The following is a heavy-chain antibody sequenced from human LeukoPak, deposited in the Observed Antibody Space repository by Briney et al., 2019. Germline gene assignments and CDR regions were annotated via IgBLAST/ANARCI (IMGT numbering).Heavy chain of an antibody. CDR1: GFAFRSYG. J-gene: IGHJ4*02. V-gene: IGHV3-23*01. CDR2: ISDDASKT. Sequence: GGSLRLSCAASGFAFRSYGMTWVRQAPGKGLEWVSAISDDASKTYYADSVRGRFAISRDNAKNSLYLQMNSLRAEDTAVYYCARSYSSGCVDYWGQGTLVTVSS. CDR3: ARSYSSGCVDY. D-gene: IGHD6-19*01.